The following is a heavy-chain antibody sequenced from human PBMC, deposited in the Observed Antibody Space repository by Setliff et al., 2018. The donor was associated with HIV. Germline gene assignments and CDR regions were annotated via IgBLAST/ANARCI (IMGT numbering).Heavy chain of an antibody. V-gene: IGHV1-69*05. CDR3: ARDGLLVAGIRFDY. Sequence: ASVKVSCKTSGGTFSSYAVSWVRQAPGQGLEWMGGIIPAFGTANYAQKFQGRVTITTDESTSTAYMELSGLRSEDTAVYFCARDGLLVAGIRFDYWGQGTRVTVSS. CDR2: IIPAFGTA. D-gene: IGHD6-19*01. CDR1: GGTFSSYA. J-gene: IGHJ4*01.